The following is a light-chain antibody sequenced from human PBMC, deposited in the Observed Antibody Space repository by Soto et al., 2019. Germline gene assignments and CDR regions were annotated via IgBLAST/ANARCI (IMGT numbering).Light chain of an antibody. Sequence: PGARATLSCRASQSVTTGYLASYQQKPGQVPRLLIYGASNRATGIPDRFSGSGSGTDLTLTISRLEPEDFAVYYCQQYGSSPRTFGEGTKVEIK. V-gene: IGKV3-20*01. CDR1: QSVTTGY. CDR3: QQYGSSPRT. CDR2: GAS. J-gene: IGKJ1*01.